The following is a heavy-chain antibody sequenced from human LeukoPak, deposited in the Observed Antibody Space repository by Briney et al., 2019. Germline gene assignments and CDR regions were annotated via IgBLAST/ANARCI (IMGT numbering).Heavy chain of an antibody. CDR1: GFTVSSNY. Sequence: PGGSLRLSCAASGFTVSSNYMSWVRQAPGKGLEWASVIYSGGSTYYADSVKGRFTISRDNSKNTLYLQMNSLRAEDTAVYYCARGFSSGSSRYWNLDYWGQGTLVTVSS. V-gene: IGHV3-53*01. CDR3: ARGFSSGSSRYWNLDY. CDR2: IYSGGST. D-gene: IGHD3-16*02. J-gene: IGHJ4*02.